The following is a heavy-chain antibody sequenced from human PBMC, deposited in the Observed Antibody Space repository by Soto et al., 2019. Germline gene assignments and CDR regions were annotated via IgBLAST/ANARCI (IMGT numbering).Heavy chain of an antibody. V-gene: IGHV3-30*18. CDR2: ISYDGSNK. J-gene: IGHJ4*02. Sequence: QVQLVESGGGVVQPGRSLRLSCAASGFTFSSYGMHWVRQAPVKGLEWVAVISYDGSNKYYADSVKGRFTISRDNSKNTLYLQMNSLRAEDTAVYYCAKDYDFWSGYYDYWGQGTLVTVSS. CDR3: AKDYDFWSGYYDY. CDR1: GFTFSSYG. D-gene: IGHD3-3*01.